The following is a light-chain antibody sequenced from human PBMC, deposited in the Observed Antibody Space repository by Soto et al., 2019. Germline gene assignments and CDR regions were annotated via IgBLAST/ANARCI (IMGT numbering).Light chain of an antibody. V-gene: IGLV2-14*01. Sequence: QSALTQPASVSGSPGQSTTISCTGTSSDVGGYDYVSWYQQHPGKAPKLMIYNVRNRPSGVSNRFSGSKAGNTASLTISGLQAEDEAAYYCSSYTSSSTVVFGGGTKVTVL. CDR3: SSYTSSSTVV. CDR1: SSDVGGYDY. CDR2: NVR. J-gene: IGLJ2*01.